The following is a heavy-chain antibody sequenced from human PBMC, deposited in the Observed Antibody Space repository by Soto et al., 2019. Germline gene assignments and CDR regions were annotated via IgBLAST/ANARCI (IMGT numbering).Heavy chain of an antibody. CDR1: GFTFSSYA. CDR2: ISGSGGST. CDR3: LYYYDSSGYNYGFDY. J-gene: IGHJ4*02. V-gene: IGHV3-23*01. D-gene: IGHD3-22*01. Sequence: HPGGSLRLSCAASGFTFSSYAMNWVRQAPGKGLEWVAAISGSGGSTYYTDSVKGRFSISRDNSKNTLHLQMNSLRAEDTAVYYCLYYYDSSGYNYGFDYWGQGTLVTVSS.